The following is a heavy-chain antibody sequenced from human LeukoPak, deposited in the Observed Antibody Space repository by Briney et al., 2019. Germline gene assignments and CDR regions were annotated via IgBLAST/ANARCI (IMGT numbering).Heavy chain of an antibody. CDR3: ARDIGYITMVRGVIAPLGFDP. CDR1: GGTFSSYA. J-gene: IGHJ5*02. CDR2: ISAYNGNT. D-gene: IGHD3-10*01. V-gene: IGHV1-18*01. Sequence: GASVKVSCKASGGTFSSYAISWVRQAPGQGLEWMGWISAYNGNTNYAQKLQGRVTMTTDTSTSTAYMELRSLRSDDTAVYYCARDIGYITMVRGVIAPLGFDPWGQGTLVTVSS.